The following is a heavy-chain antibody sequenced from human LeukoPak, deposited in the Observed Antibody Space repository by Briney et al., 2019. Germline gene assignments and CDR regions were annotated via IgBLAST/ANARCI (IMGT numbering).Heavy chain of an antibody. CDR3: ASERRSITMVRGVIYYYYYMDV. CDR1: GGSISSSSYY. D-gene: IGHD3-10*01. CDR2: IYYSGST. Sequence: SETLSLTCTVSGGSISSSSYYWGWIRQPPGKGLEWIGSIYYSGSTYYNPSLKSRVTISVDTSKNQFSLKLSSVTAADTAVYYCASERRSITMVRGVIYYYYYMDVWGKGTTVTISS. V-gene: IGHV4-39*07. J-gene: IGHJ6*03.